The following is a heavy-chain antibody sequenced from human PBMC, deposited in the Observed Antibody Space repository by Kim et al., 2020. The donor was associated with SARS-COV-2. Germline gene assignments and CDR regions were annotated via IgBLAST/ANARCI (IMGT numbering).Heavy chain of an antibody. CDR1: GFNFSNFG. J-gene: IGHJ4*02. D-gene: IGHD3-22*01. V-gene: IGHV3-33*06. Sequence: GGSLRLSCEASGFNFSNFGMHWVRQAPGKGLQWMAGIWYDGSKKYYADSVKGRFTISRDNSKNTVFLEMNSLRADDAAIYYCTKDHYYDNSGYYYSDAYFDSWGQGALVTVSS. CDR3: TKDHYYDNSGYYYSDAYFDS. CDR2: IWYDGSKK.